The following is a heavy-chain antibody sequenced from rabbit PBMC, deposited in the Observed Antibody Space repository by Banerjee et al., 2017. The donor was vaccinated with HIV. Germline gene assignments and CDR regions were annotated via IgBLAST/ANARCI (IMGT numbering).Heavy chain of an antibody. CDR2: IDTGDGGS. J-gene: IGHJ5*01. V-gene: IGHV1S45*01. CDR1: GFSFSSGLP. D-gene: IGHD6-1*01. Sequence: QEQLVESGGGLVKPEGSLTLTCKTSGFSFSSGLPMCWVRQAPGKGLEWIASIDTGDGGSYYASWVNGRFTISKTSSTTVTLQMTSLTAADTATYFCASDAGYAGYGYGDWLDLWGPGTLVTVS. CDR3: ASDAGYAGYGYGDWLDL.